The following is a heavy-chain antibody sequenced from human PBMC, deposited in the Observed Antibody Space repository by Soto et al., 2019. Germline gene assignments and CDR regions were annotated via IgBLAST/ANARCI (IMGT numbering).Heavy chain of an antibody. J-gene: IGHJ6*03. CDR2: INHSGST. Sequence: SETLSLTCAVYGGSFSGYYWSWIRQPPGKGLEWIGEINHSGSTNYNPSLKSRVTISVDTSKNQFSLKLSSVTAADTAVYYCARPAHYYGYRDYYYMDVWGKGTTVTVSS. CDR1: GGSFSGYY. CDR3: ARPAHYYGYRDYYYMDV. V-gene: IGHV4-34*01. D-gene: IGHD3-10*01.